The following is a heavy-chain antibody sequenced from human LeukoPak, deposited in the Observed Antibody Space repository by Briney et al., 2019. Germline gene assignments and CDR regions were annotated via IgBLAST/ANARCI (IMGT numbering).Heavy chain of an antibody. CDR3: ARAGYSSSYGY. Sequence: PGGSLRLSCAASGFTFSGYWMSWVRQAPGKGLEWVANIKQDGSEKYYVDSVKGRFTISRDNAKNSLYLQMNSLRAEDTAVYYCARAGYSSSYGYWGQGTLVTVSS. V-gene: IGHV3-7*01. J-gene: IGHJ4*02. D-gene: IGHD6-13*01. CDR1: GFTFSGYW. CDR2: IKQDGSEK.